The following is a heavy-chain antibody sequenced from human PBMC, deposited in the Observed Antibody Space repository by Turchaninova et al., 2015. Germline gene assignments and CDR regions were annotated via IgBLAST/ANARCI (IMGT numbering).Heavy chain of an antibody. CDR2: IYQSGST. Sequence: QVQLQESGPGLVKPSETPPLTCAGSGYSISSGYYWGWLRQPPGKGREWIGSIYQSGSTYYNPSLKSRVTISVDTSKNQFSLKLSSVTAAETAVYYCARHGEGIFDYWGQGTLVTVSS. CDR3: ARHGEGIFDY. J-gene: IGHJ4*02. V-gene: IGHV4-38-2*01. D-gene: IGHD3-10*01. CDR1: GYSISSGYY.